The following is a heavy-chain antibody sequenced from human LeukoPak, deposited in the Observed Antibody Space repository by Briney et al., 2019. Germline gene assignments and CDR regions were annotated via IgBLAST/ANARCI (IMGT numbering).Heavy chain of an antibody. CDR3: AELGITMIGGV. D-gene: IGHD3-10*02. V-gene: IGHV3-23*01. CDR2: ISGSGGST. J-gene: IGHJ6*04. Sequence: GGTLRLSCAASGFTFSSYGMSWVRQAPGKGLEWVSAISGSGGSTYYADSVKGRFTISRDNAKNSLYLQMNSLRAEDTAVYHCAELGITMIGGVWGKGTTVTISS. CDR1: GFTFSSYG.